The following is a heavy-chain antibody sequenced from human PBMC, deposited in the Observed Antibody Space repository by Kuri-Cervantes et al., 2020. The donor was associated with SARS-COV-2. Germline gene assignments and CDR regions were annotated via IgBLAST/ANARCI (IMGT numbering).Heavy chain of an antibody. Sequence: ASVKVSCKASGYTFSTFRVYYMYWVRQAPGQGLEWMGWINPNSGGTNYAQKFQGWVTMTRDTSISTAYMELSRLRSDDTAVYYCARGMVRGIIQNYYYAMDVWGQETTVTVSS. CDR3: ARGMVRGIIQNYYYAMDV. J-gene: IGHJ6*02. CDR2: INPNSGGT. D-gene: IGHD3-10*01. CDR1: GYTFSTFRVYY. V-gene: IGHV1-2*04.